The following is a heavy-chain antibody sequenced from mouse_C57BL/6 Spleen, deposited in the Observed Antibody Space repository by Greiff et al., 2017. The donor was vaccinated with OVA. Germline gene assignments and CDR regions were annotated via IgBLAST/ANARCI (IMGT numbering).Heavy chain of an antibody. D-gene: IGHD2-4*01. CDR1: GYTFTSYW. CDR3: ARGDYDVFWYFDV. V-gene: IGHV1-52*01. Sequence: QVQLQQPGAELVRPGSSVKLSCKASGYTFTSYWMHWVKQRPIQGLEWIGNIDPSDSETHYNQKFKDKATLTVDKSSSTAYMQLSSLTSEDSAVYYCARGDYDVFWYFDVWGTGTTVTVSS. CDR2: IDPSDSET. J-gene: IGHJ1*03.